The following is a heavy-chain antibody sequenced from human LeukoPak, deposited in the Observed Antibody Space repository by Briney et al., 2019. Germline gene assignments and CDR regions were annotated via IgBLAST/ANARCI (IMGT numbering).Heavy chain of an antibody. CDR3: ASAYSSGRYFSDN. V-gene: IGHV4-39*01. D-gene: IGHD6-19*01. J-gene: IGHJ4*02. Sequence: NASETLSLTCTVSGGSMSSTSHYWGWIRQPPGKGLEWIGSIYYSGSTYYNPSLKSRVIISVDTSKNQFSLKLSSVTAADTAVYYCASAYSSGRYFSDNWGQGTLVTVSS. CDR2: IYYSGST. CDR1: GGSMSSTSHY.